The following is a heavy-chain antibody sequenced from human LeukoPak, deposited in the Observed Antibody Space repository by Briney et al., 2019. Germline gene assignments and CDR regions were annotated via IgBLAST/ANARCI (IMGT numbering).Heavy chain of an antibody. CDR3: ARGSREYYYYDSSGYYPFDY. J-gene: IGHJ4*02. Sequence: PSETLSLTCTVSGGSISSGDYYWSWIRQPPGKGLEWIGYIYYSGSTYYNPSLKSRVTISVDTSKNQFSLKLSSVTAADTAVYYCARGSREYYYYDSSGYYPFDYWGQGTLVTVSS. V-gene: IGHV4-30-4*01. CDR1: GGSISSGDYY. D-gene: IGHD3-22*01. CDR2: IYYSGST.